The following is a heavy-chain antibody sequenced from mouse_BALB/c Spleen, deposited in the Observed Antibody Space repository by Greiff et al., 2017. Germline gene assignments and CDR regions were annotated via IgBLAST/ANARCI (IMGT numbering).Heavy chain of an antibody. D-gene: IGHD2-2*01. J-gene: IGHJ3*01. Sequence: EVQGVESGGGLVQPGGSLRLSCATSGFTFTDYYMSWVRQPPGKALEWLGFIRNKANGYTTEYSASVKGRFTISRDNSQSILYLQMNTLRAEDSAIYYCARETGYPAWFAYWGQGTLVTVSA. CDR1: GFTFTDYY. CDR3: ARETGYPAWFAY. V-gene: IGHV7-3*02. CDR2: IRNKANGYTT.